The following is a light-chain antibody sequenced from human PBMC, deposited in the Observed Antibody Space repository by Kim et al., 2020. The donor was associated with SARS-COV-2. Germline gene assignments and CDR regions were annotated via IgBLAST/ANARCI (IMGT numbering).Light chain of an antibody. CDR1: QTVGTK. V-gene: IGKV3-15*01. CDR2: GAY. CDR3: HQYNYWPRT. Sequence: EIVMTRSPATLSVSPGERATLSCRASQTVGTKLAWYQQKPGQPPRLLVYGAYTRATGVPDRFSGTVSGSEFTLHISGLQSDDFAVYYCHQYNYWPRTFGHGTKLDLK. J-gene: IGKJ1*01.